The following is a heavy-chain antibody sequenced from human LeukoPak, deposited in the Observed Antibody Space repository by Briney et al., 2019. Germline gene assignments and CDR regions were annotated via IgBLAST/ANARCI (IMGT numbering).Heavy chain of an antibody. Sequence: ASVKVSCKASGYTFTSYGISWVRQAPGQGLEWMGGIIPIFGTANYAQKFQGRVTITADESTSTAYMELSSLRSEDTAVYYCARTKVTMIVVDAFDIWGQGTMVTVSS. D-gene: IGHD3-22*01. V-gene: IGHV1-69*13. CDR2: IIPIFGTA. J-gene: IGHJ3*02. CDR1: GYTFTSYG. CDR3: ARTKVTMIVVDAFDI.